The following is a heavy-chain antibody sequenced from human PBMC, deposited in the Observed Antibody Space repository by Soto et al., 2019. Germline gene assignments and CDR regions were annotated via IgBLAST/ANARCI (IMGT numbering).Heavy chain of an antibody. CDR3: ARGEEDSRPNLGFDY. V-gene: IGHV1-69*13. CDR2: IIPIFGTA. J-gene: IGHJ4*02. D-gene: IGHD6-6*01. Sequence: SVKVSCKASGGTFSSYGISWVRQAPGQGLEWMGGIIPIFGTANYAQKFQGRVTITADESTSTAYMELSSLRSEDTAVYYCARGEEDSRPNLGFDYWGQGPLVTVSS. CDR1: GGTFSSYG.